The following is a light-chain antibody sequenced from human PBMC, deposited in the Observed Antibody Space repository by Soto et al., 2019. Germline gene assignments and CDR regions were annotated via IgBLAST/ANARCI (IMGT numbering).Light chain of an antibody. CDR1: SSDVGDYDY. J-gene: IGLJ2*01. CDR3: SSYVGSNNHVL. Sequence: QSVLTQPPSASGSPGQSVTISCTGTSSDVGDYDYVSWYQQHPGKAPKLIIYEVTKWPSGVPDRFSGYKSGNTASLTVSGLQAEDEADYYCSSYVGSNNHVLFGGGTKLTVL. V-gene: IGLV2-8*01. CDR2: EVT.